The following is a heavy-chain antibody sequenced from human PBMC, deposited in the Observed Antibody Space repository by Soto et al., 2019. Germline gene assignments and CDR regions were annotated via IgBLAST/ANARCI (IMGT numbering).Heavy chain of an antibody. Sequence: LSLTCTVSGGSFGSSAYYWGWVRRAPGKGLEWIGSINSSGSTFSNPSLKSRVTLSVDTSKNQFSLKLTSVTAADTALYYCSRRAPEGFDPWGQGTLVTVSS. CDR1: GGSFGSSAYY. CDR2: INSSGST. J-gene: IGHJ5*02. V-gene: IGHV4-39*01. CDR3: SRRAPEGFDP.